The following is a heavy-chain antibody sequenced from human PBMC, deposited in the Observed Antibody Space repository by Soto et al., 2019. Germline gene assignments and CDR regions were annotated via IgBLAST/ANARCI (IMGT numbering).Heavy chain of an antibody. J-gene: IGHJ3*01. CDR3: AKAYTSSGTDAFDL. CDR2: INWKSDNI. CDR1: GFAFNYHA. V-gene: IGHV3-9*01. D-gene: IGHD6-6*01. Sequence: SLGLSFAASGFAFNYHAMHWVGQAPGKGLEWVSGINWKSDNIGYADSVKGRFTISRDNAKNSLDLQMNSLRAEDTALYYCAKAYTSSGTDAFDLWGQGTMVTVSS.